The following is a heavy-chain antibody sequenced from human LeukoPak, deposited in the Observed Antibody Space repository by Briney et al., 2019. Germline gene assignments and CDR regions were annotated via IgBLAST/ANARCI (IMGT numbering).Heavy chain of an antibody. J-gene: IGHJ4*02. CDR3: ARRSIAAAGHFDY. D-gene: IGHD6-13*01. Sequence: GGSLRLSCAASGFTFSDYYMSWIRQAPGKGLEWVSYISSTSSYTNYADSVKGRFTISRDNAKNSLYLQMNSLRAEDTAVYYCARRSIAAAGHFDYWGQGNLVTVSS. CDR2: ISSTSSYT. CDR1: GFTFSDYY. V-gene: IGHV3-11*03.